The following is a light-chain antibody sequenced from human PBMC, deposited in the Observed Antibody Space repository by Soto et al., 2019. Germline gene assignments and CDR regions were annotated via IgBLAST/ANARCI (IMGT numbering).Light chain of an antibody. CDR1: QSVSSY. Sequence: IMVSNSPATLSLSPAERATLSCRASQSVSSYLAWYQQKPGQAPRLLIYDASNRATGIPARFSGSGSGTDFTLTISSLEPEDFAVYYCQQLSNWPVVTFCHVALLAIK. CDR2: DAS. V-gene: IGKV3-11*01. CDR3: QQLSNWPVVT. J-gene: IGKJ5*01.